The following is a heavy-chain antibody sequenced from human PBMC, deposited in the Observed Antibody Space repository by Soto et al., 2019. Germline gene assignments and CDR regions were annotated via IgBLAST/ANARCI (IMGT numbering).Heavy chain of an antibody. CDR2: IIPIFRTA. CDR1: GGTFRSYS. J-gene: IGHJ5*02. D-gene: IGHD5-12*01. V-gene: IGHV1-69*01. Sequence: QVQLVQSGAEVKKPGSSVKVSCKASGGTFRSYSFSWLRQAPGQGLEWMGVIIPIFRTAHYAHNFQGRVTITADDSATTAYMELSSLTSEDTAVYFCARGGGYSYGRNWFDPWGQGHLVTVSS. CDR3: ARGGGYSYGRNWFDP.